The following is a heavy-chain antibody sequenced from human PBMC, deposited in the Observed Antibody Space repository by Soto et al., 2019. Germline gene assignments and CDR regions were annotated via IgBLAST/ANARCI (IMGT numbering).Heavy chain of an antibody. CDR1: GFTFSSYW. CDR2: INSDGSST. Sequence: EVQLVESGGGLVQPGGSLRLSCAASGFTFSSYWMHWVRQAPGKGLVWVSRINSDGSSTSYADSVKGRFTISRDNAKNTLYLPMNSLRAEDTAVYYCAIRASYDDSSGYFDYWGQGTLVTVSS. D-gene: IGHD3-22*01. J-gene: IGHJ4*02. V-gene: IGHV3-74*01. CDR3: AIRASYDDSSGYFDY.